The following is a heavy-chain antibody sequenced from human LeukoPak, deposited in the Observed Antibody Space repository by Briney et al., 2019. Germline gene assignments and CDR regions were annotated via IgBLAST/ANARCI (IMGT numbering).Heavy chain of an antibody. CDR3: ARVEASGYDYGAFDY. J-gene: IGHJ4*02. CDR1: GFTFSSYA. V-gene: IGHV3-30*02. CDR2: IRHDGSNK. Sequence: GGSLRLSCAASGFTFSSYAMHWARQAPGKGLEWVAFIRHDGSNKYYADSVKGRFTISRDNAKNSLYLQMNSLRAEDTAVYYCARVEASGYDYGAFDYWGQGTLVTVSS. D-gene: IGHD5-12*01.